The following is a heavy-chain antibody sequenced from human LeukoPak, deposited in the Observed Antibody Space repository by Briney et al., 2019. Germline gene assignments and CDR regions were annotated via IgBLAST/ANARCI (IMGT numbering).Heavy chain of an antibody. CDR3: AREDYDSSGSFDY. Sequence: PSETLSLTCTVSGGSISTYYWSWIRQPPGKGLEWLGYIHYSGTTNYNPSLNSRVTISVGTSKNQLSLQLKSVTAADTAVYYCAREDYDSSGSFDYWGQGTLVTVSS. V-gene: IGHV4-59*01. CDR1: GGSISTYY. CDR2: IHYSGTT. D-gene: IGHD3-22*01. J-gene: IGHJ4*02.